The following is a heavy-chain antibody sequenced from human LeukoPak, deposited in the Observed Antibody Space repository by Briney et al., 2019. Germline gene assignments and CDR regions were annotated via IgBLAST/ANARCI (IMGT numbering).Heavy chain of an antibody. CDR3: ARGPLTTVTTGSDAFDI. V-gene: IGHV4-39*07. Sequence: SETLSLTCTVSGGSISSGGYYWSWIRQPPGKGLEWIGEINHSGSTNYNPSLKSRVTISVDTSKNQFSLKLSSVTAADTAVYYCARGPLTTVTTGSDAFDIWGQGTMVTVSS. CDR2: INHSGST. J-gene: IGHJ3*02. D-gene: IGHD4-17*01. CDR1: GGSISSGGYY.